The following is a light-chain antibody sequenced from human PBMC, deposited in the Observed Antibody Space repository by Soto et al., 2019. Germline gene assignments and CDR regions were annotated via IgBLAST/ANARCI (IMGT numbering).Light chain of an antibody. V-gene: IGLV7-46*01. J-gene: IGLJ3*02. Sequence: QAVVTQEPSLTVSPGGTVTLTCGSCTGAVTSGHYPYWFQQKPGQAPRTLICDATNKHSWTPARFSGSLLGGKAALTLSGAQPEDEAEYYRLLSYSGALVFGGGTKLTVL. CDR2: DAT. CDR1: TGAVTSGHY. CDR3: LLSYSGALV.